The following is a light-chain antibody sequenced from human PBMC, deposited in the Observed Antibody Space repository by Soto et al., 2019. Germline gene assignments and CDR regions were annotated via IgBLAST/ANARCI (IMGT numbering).Light chain of an antibody. CDR3: QQSYTTAWT. CDR1: QSISSY. CDR2: SAS. V-gene: IGKV1-39*01. J-gene: IGKJ1*01. Sequence: IQMTQPPSTLSACVRDXVPTTSRVSQSISSYLNWYQQKPGKAPNLVIYSASSLQSGVPSRFSGSGFGTDFTLTISSLQPEDFATYYCQQSYTTAWTFGQGTKVDIK.